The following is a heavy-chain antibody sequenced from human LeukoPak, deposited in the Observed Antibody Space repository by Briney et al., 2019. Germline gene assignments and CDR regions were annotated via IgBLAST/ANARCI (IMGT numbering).Heavy chain of an antibody. CDR1: GGSFSGYY. J-gene: IGHJ2*01. CDR3: ARLLNYYDSSGYYPAGWYFDL. D-gene: IGHD3-22*01. Sequence: SETLSLTCAVYGGSFSGYYWGWIRQPPGKGLEWIGEINHSGSTNYNPSLKSRVTISVDTSKNQFSLKLSSVTAADTAVYYCARLLNYYDSSGYYPAGWYFDLWGRGTLVTVSS. CDR2: INHSGST. V-gene: IGHV4-34*01.